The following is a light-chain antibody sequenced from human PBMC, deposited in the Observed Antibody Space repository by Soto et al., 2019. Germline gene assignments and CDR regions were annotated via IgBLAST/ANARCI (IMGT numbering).Light chain of an antibody. CDR1: QSLLHSNGYNY. J-gene: IGKJ3*01. CDR2: LGS. V-gene: IGKV2-28*01. Sequence: DIVMTQSPLSLPVTPGEPASISCRSSQSLLHSNGYNYLDWYLQKPGQSPQLLIYLGSNRASGVPDWFSGSGSGTDFTLKISRVEAEDVGVYYCMQALQTPGTFGPGTKVDIK. CDR3: MQALQTPGT.